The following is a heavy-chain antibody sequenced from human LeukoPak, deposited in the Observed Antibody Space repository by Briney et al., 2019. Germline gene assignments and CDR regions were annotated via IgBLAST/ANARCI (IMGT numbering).Heavy chain of an antibody. J-gene: IGHJ4*02. CDR1: GFTFSDYY. V-gene: IGHV3-11*04. D-gene: IGHD3-16*02. CDR2: ISSSGSTI. Sequence: PGGSLRLSCAASGFTFSDYYMSWIRQAPGKGLEWVSYISSSGSTIYYADSVKGRFTISRDNSKNTLYLQMNSLRAEDTAVYYCAKDITFGGVIVFWFDYWGQGTLVTVSS. CDR3: AKDITFGGVIVFWFDY.